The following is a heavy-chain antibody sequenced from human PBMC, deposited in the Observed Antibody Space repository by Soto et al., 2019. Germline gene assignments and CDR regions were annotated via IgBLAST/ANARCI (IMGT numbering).Heavy chain of an antibody. D-gene: IGHD1-26*01. V-gene: IGHV1-69*01. CDR2: IIPIFGTG. J-gene: IGHJ4*02. Sequence: QVQLVQSGAEVKKTGSSVKVSCKASGGTFSSHDISWVRLAPGQGLEWMGGIIPIFGTGTYAQKFQGRVTITADESTSTANMELSSLRSEDTAVYYCARSRVGNYYFDYWGQGTLVTVSS. CDR3: ARSRVGNYYFDY. CDR1: GGTFSSHD.